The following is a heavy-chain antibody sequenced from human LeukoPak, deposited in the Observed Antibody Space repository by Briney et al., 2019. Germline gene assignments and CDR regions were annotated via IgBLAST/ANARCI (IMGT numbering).Heavy chain of an antibody. V-gene: IGHV3-23*01. CDR2: INDNGAGT. CDR1: GFTFSSYA. Sequence: PGGSLRLSCAASGFTFSSYAMSWVRQAPGKGLKWVSTINDNGAGTYYADSVKGRFTISRDNSYNTVSLQMNSLRDEDTGVYYCAKGIRVFCSTSNCYLGYWGQGTLVTVSS. J-gene: IGHJ4*02. D-gene: IGHD2-2*01. CDR3: AKGIRVFCSTSNCYLGY.